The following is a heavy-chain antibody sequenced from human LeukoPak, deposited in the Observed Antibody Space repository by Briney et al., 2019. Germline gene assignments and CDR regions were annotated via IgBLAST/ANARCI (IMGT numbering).Heavy chain of an antibody. CDR3: ARDWRGYYSFDY. V-gene: IGHV1-2*02. CDR2: INPNSGGT. D-gene: IGHD3-3*01. J-gene: IGHJ4*02. Sequence: GASVKVSCKASGYTFTSYGISWVRQAPGQGLEWMGWINPNSGGTNYAQKFQGRVTMTRDTSISTAYMELSRLRSDDTAVYYCARDWRGYYSFDYWGQGTLVTVSS. CDR1: GYTFTSYG.